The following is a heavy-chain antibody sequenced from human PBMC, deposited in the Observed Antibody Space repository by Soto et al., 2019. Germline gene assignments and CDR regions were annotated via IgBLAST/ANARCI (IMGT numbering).Heavy chain of an antibody. J-gene: IGHJ4*02. CDR2: ISYSGST. D-gene: IGHD3-22*01. CDR3: ARQDTSGYAFDY. V-gene: IGHV4-59*08. CDR1: DGNIGSFD. Sequence: PLETLPLSCTVSDGNIGSFDWNWIRQSPGKGLEWIGYISYSGSTNYNPSLKSRVTISVDTSKNQFSLKLSSVTAADTAVYYCARQDTSGYAFDYWGQGTLVTSPQ.